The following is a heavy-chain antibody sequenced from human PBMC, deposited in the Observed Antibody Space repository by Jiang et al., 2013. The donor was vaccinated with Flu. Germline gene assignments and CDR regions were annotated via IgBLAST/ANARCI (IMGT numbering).Heavy chain of an antibody. D-gene: IGHD3/OR15-3a*01. CDR2: IYDSGST. CDR1: GGSISTYY. J-gene: IGHJ3*02. CDR3: ARHLATEVVLDWFVPDCFDI. Sequence: GLVKPSETLSLICTVSGGSISTYYWSWIRQPPGKGLEWIGYIYDSGSTYYNPSLKSRVTISVDTSKKQFSLKLSSVTAADTAVYFCARHLATEVVLDWFVPDCFDIWGQGTMVTVSS. V-gene: IGHV4-59*08.